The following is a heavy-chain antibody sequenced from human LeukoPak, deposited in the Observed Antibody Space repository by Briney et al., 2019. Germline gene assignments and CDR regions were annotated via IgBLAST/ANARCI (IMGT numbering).Heavy chain of an antibody. Sequence: SETLSLTCTASGGSISSYYWSWIRQPPGKGLEWIGYIYYSGSTNYNPSLKSRVTISVDTSKNQFSLELSSVTAADTAVYYCARDVPMYSGSHLYYYMDVWGKGTTVTVSS. CDR2: IYYSGST. D-gene: IGHD1-26*01. J-gene: IGHJ6*03. V-gene: IGHV4-59*01. CDR3: ARDVPMYSGSHLYYYMDV. CDR1: GGSISSYY.